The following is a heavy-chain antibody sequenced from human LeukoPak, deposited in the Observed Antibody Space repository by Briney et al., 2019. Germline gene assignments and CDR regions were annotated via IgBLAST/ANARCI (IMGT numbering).Heavy chain of an antibody. Sequence: SETLSLTCAVYGGSFSGYYWSWIRQPPGKGLEWIGEINHSGSTNYNPSLKSRVTISVDTSKNQFSLKLSSVTAADTAVYYCARGGRTVTLGYWGQGTLVTVSS. CDR2: INHSGST. CDR1: GGSFSGYY. D-gene: IGHD4-17*01. J-gene: IGHJ4*02. CDR3: ARGGRTVTLGY. V-gene: IGHV4-34*01.